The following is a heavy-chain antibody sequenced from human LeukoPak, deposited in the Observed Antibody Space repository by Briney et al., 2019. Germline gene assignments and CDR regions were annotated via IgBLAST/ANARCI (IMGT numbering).Heavy chain of an antibody. D-gene: IGHD3-16*01. CDR3: ARHRGGYSYSGMDV. CDR2: IYYTGST. CDR1: GGSISNDY. Sequence: NPSETLSLTCTVSGGSISNDYWSWIRQPPGKGLECIGYIYYTGSTNYNPSLKSRVTISVDTSKKQFSLKLSSVTAADTAVYYCARHRGGYSYSGMDVWGQGTTVTVSS. V-gene: IGHV4-59*08. J-gene: IGHJ6*02.